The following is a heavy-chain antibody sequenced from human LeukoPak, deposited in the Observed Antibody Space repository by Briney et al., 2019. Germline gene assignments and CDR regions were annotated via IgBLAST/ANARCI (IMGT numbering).Heavy chain of an antibody. Sequence: ASVKVSCKASGYTFTGYYMHWVRQAPGQGLEWMGWINPNSGGTNYAQKFQGRVTMTRDTSISTAYMELSRLRSDDTAVYYCAGDLHPTSYYYYMDVWGKGTTVTVSS. CDR3: AGDLHPTSYYYYMDV. J-gene: IGHJ6*03. CDR2: INPNSGGT. V-gene: IGHV1-2*02. CDR1: GYTFTGYY.